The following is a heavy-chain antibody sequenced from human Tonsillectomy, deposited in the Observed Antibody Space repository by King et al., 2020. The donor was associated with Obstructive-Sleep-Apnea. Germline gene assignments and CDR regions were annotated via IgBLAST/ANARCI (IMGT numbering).Heavy chain of an antibody. D-gene: IGHD6-19*01. V-gene: IGHV3-7*01. Sequence: EVQLVESGGGLVRPGGSLRLSCAASGFSLSNYWMTWVRQAPGKGLEWVANIKEDGSQRNYVDSVKGRFTISRDNAKNSLYLKLNSLRAGDTAVYYCARDDTRAMNGWYDALDFWGQGTMVTVSS. CDR3: ARDDTRAMNGWYDALDF. CDR1: GFSLSNYW. J-gene: IGHJ3*01. CDR2: IKEDGSQR.